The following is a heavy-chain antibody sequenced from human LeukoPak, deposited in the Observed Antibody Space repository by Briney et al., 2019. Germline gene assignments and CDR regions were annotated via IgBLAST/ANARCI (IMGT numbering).Heavy chain of an antibody. Sequence: TSETLSLTCTVSGASISSGSHYWGWLRQPPGQGLEWIGTLFYTTTTYYNPSLKTRVTASVDTSKTQFSLNLGSVTAADTAVYYCARSTPEGRKYRGTTSFDFWGHATLVTVSS. D-gene: IGHD1-7*01. CDR3: ARSTPEGRKYRGTTSFDF. CDR1: GASISSGSHY. CDR2: LFYTTTT. J-gene: IGHJ4*01. V-gene: IGHV4-39*01.